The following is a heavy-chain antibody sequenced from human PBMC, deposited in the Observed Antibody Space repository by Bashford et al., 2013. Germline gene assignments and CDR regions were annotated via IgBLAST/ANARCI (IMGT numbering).Heavy chain of an antibody. J-gene: IGHJ4*02. D-gene: IGHD2-2*01. V-gene: IGHV3-74*01. CDR2: INNDGSST. Sequence: VRQAPGKGLVWVSRINNDGSSTIYADSVKGRFTISRDNSKNTLYLQMNSLRAEDTAVYYCAKAKGYCSSTSCYVWDWGQGTLVTVSS. CDR3: AKAKGYCSSTSCYVWD.